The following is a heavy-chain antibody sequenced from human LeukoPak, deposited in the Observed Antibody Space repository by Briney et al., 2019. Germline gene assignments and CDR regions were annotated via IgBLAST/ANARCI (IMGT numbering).Heavy chain of an antibody. CDR1: GFTFRSYS. CDR3: ARGNIVVVPAAMF. CDR2: ISSSRSYI. Sequence: GSLRLPCAASGFTFRSYSMNWVRQAPGKGLEWVSSISSSRSYIYYADSVKGRFTISRDNAKNSLYLQMNSLRAEDTAVYYCARGNIVVVPAAMFWGQGTLVTVSS. J-gene: IGHJ4*02. D-gene: IGHD2-2*01. V-gene: IGHV3-21*01.